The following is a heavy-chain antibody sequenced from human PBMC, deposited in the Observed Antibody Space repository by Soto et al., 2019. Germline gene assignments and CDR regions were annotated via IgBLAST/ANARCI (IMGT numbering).Heavy chain of an antibody. CDR2: ISAYNGHT. J-gene: IGHJ4*02. CDR3: ARDLAVALLDY. D-gene: IGHD6-19*01. CDR1: GYTFTSYG. V-gene: IGHV1-18*01. Sequence: QVQLVQSGAEVKKPGASVKVSCKASGYTFTSYGISRGRQAPGQGLEWMGWISAYNGHTMYEQKLQGRVTMPTDTSTSTAYMELRSLRSDDTAVSYCARDLAVALLDYWGQGTLVTVSS.